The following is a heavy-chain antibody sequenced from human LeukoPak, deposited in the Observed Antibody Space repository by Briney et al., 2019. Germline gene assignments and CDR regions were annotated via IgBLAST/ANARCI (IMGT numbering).Heavy chain of an antibody. Sequence: ASVKVSCKASGYTFTGYYMHWVRQAPGQGLEWMGWISAYNGNTNYAQKLQGRVTMTTDTSTSTAYMELRSLRSDDTAVYYCARSRNYYGSGSYYNSNFYYFDYWGQGTLVTVSS. CDR1: GYTFTGYY. CDR2: ISAYNGNT. V-gene: IGHV1-18*04. CDR3: ARSRNYYGSGSYYNSNFYYFDY. J-gene: IGHJ4*02. D-gene: IGHD3-10*01.